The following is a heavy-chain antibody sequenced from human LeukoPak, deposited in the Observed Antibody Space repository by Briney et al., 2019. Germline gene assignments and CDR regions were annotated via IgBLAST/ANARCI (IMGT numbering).Heavy chain of an antibody. V-gene: IGHV3-15*01. Sequence: GGSLRLSCAASGFTFSNAWMSWVRQAPGKGLEWVGCIKSKTDGGTTEYGAPVKGRFTISRDDSKNTLYVQMNSLKTEDTAVYYCTTEGSSAWYDYWGQGTLVTVSS. CDR3: TTEGSSAWYDY. CDR1: GFTFSNAW. CDR2: IKSKTDGGTT. D-gene: IGHD6-19*01. J-gene: IGHJ4*02.